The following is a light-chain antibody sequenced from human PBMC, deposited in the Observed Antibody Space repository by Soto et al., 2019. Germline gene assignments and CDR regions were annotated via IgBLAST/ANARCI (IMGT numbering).Light chain of an antibody. CDR1: SSNIGSNY. CDR3: AAWDDSLSVHVV. Sequence: QSVLTQPPSASGTPGQRVTISCSGSSSNIGSNYVYWYQQLPGTAPKLLIYRNNQRPSGVPDRFSGSKSGTSASLAISGLRSEDEGDYYGAAWDDSLSVHVVFGGGTKLTVL. V-gene: IGLV1-47*01. CDR2: RNN. J-gene: IGLJ2*01.